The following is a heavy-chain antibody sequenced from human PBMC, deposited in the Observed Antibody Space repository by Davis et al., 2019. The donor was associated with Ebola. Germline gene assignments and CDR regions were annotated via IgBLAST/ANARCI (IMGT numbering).Heavy chain of an antibody. CDR1: GFSFNTFA. Sequence: GESLKISCAASGFSFNTFAMHWVRQAPGKGLEWVAVISYDGSNKYYADSVKGRFTISRDNSKNTLYLQMNSLRAEDTAVYYCAKGVFVWGQGTLVTVSS. CDR3: AKGVFV. D-gene: IGHD2-8*01. CDR2: ISYDGSNK. J-gene: IGHJ4*02. V-gene: IGHV3-30*18.